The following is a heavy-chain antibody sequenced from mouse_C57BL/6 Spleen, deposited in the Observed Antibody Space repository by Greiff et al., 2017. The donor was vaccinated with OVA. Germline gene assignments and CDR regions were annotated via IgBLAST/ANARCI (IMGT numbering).Heavy chain of an antibody. V-gene: IGHV5-6*02. CDR3: ARGDGYYPYYFDY. Sequence: EVKLMESGGDLVKPGGSLKLSCAASGFTFSSYGMSWVRQTPDKRLEWVATISSGGSYTYYPDSVKGRFTISRDNAKNTLHLQMSSLKSEDTAMYYCARGDGYYPYYFDYWGQGTTLTVSS. D-gene: IGHD2-3*01. J-gene: IGHJ2*01. CDR1: GFTFSSYG. CDR2: ISSGGSYT.